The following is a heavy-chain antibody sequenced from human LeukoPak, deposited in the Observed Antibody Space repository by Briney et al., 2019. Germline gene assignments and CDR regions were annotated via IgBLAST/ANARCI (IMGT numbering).Heavy chain of an antibody. Sequence: ASETLSLTCTVSGGSISSGDYYWSWIRQPPGKGLEWIGYIYYSGSTYYNPSLKSRVTISVDTSKNQFSLKLSSVTAADTAVYYCARVGIVVVPAASYWGQGTLATVSS. CDR2: IYYSGST. CDR1: GGSISSGDYY. V-gene: IGHV4-30-4*08. D-gene: IGHD2-2*01. CDR3: ARVGIVVVPAASY. J-gene: IGHJ4*02.